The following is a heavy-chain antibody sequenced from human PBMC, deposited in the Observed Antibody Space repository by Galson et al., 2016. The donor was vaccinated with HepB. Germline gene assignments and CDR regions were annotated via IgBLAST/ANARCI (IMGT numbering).Heavy chain of an antibody. D-gene: IGHD4-17*01. V-gene: IGHV3-53*01. CDR2: IYSGGST. CDR3: ARGGDYGDFA. J-gene: IGHJ4*02. Sequence: SLRLSCAASGFTVSSNYMSWVRQAPGRGLEWVSVIYSGGSTNYADSVKGRFTISRDKSKNTLYLQMNSLRADDTAVYYCARGGDYGDFAWGQGTLVTVSS. CDR1: GFTVSSNY.